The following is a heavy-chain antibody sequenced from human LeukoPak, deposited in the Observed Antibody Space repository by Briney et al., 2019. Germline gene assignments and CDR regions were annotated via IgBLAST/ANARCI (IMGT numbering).Heavy chain of an antibody. CDR3: GRVVGIVVVPAAMRSQHTIDY. CDR1: GGSISSGDYY. Sequence: PSQTLSLTCTVSGGSISSGDYYWSWIRQPPGKGLEWIGYIYYSGSTYYNPSLKSRVTISVDTSKNQFSLKLSSVTAADTAVYYCGRVVGIVVVPAAMRSQHTIDYWGQGTLVTVSS. J-gene: IGHJ4*02. V-gene: IGHV4-30-4*08. D-gene: IGHD2-2*01. CDR2: IYYSGST.